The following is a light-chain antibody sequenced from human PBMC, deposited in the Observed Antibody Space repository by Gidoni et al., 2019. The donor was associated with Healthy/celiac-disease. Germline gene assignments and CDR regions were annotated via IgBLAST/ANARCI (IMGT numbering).Light chain of an antibody. Sequence: IQMTQSPSSLSASVGDRVTITCRASQSISSYLHWYQQKPGKAPKLLIYAASSLQSGVPSRVSGSGSGTDFTLTISSLQPEDFATYYCQQSYSTPRTFXQXTKVEIK. CDR1: QSISSY. CDR3: QQSYSTPRT. V-gene: IGKV1-39*01. J-gene: IGKJ1*01. CDR2: AAS.